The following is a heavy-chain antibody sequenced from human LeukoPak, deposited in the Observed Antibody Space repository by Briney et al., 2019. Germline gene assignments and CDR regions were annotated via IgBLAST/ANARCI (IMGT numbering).Heavy chain of an antibody. CDR2: ISSSGSTI. Sequence: PGGSLRLSCAASGFTFSSYEMNWVRQAPGKGLEWVSYISSSGSTIYYADSVKGRFTISRDNSKNTLYLQMNSLRAEDTAVYYCAKDRGGEAFDYWGQGTLVTVSS. D-gene: IGHD3-16*01. J-gene: IGHJ4*02. CDR1: GFTFSSYE. V-gene: IGHV3-48*03. CDR3: AKDRGGEAFDY.